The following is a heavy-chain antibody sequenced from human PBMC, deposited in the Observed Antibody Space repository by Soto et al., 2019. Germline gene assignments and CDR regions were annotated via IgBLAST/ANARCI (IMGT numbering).Heavy chain of an antibody. CDR1: GGTFSSYA. J-gene: IGHJ6*02. CDR3: ARERGVGATCGGDYYYYGMDV. CDR2: IIPIFGTA. D-gene: IGHD1-26*01. V-gene: IGHV1-69*06. Sequence: QVQLVQSGAEVKKPGSSVKVSCKASGGTFSSYAISWVRQAPGQGLEWMGGIIPIFGTANYAQKFQGRVTITADKSTSTAYMELSSLRSEDTAVYYCARERGVGATCGGDYYYYGMDVWGQGTTVTVSS.